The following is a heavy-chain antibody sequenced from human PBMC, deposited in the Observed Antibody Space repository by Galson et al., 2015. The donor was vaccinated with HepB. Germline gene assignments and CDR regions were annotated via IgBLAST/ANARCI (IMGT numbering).Heavy chain of an antibody. V-gene: IGHV1-46*04. CDR2: INPSGGST. D-gene: IGHD3-10*01. Sequence: SVKVSCKASGYTFTSYYMHWVRQAPGQGLEWMGIINPSGGSTSYAQKLQGRVTMTRDTSTSTVYMELSSLRSEDTAVYYCARAPKGLRDYYGSGSVDYWGQGTLVTVSS. CDR1: GYTFTSYY. J-gene: IGHJ4*02. CDR3: ARAPKGLRDYYGSGSVDY.